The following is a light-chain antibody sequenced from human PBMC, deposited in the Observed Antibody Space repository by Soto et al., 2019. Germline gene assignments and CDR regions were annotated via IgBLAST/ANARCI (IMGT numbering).Light chain of an antibody. CDR3: QHSYRTPWT. V-gene: IGKV1-39*01. CDR2: AAS. J-gene: IGKJ1*01. CDR1: QNIANY. Sequence: DIQMTQSPSSLSASVGDRVTIACRASQNIANYLNWYQQVPGKAPRVLVYAASNLQSGVPPRFSGSGSGTEFTLTISSLQPEDFATYYCQHSYRTPWTGGQGTKVEI.